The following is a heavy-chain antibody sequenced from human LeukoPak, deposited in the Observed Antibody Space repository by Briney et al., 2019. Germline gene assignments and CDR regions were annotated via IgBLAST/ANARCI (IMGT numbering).Heavy chain of an antibody. V-gene: IGHV3-64D*09. D-gene: IGHD2-2*02. Sequence: GGSLRLSCSGSGFTFSGDTMHWVRQAAGKGLAFVSSISSDGGTTFYSNSVKDRFTISRDKSKNTLYLQMSSLRAEDTALYYCVKDLTDTSSFDYWGQGTLVTVPS. CDR1: GFTFSGDT. CDR2: ISSDGGTT. CDR3: VKDLTDTSSFDY. J-gene: IGHJ4*02.